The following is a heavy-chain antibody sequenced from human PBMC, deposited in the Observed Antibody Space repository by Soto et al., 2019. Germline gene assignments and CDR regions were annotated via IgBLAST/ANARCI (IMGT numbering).Heavy chain of an antibody. J-gene: IGHJ6*03. CDR3: AKAFQRGFLEWFQDYYYYYMDV. V-gene: IGHV3-23*01. CDR2: ISGSGGST. CDR1: GFTFSSYA. Sequence: GGSLRLSCAASGFTFSSYAMSWVRQAPGKGLEWVSAISGSGGSTYYADSVKGPLPFSRDNSKNTLYLQMNSLRAEDTAVYYCAKAFQRGFLEWFQDYYYYYMDVWGKGTTVTVSS. D-gene: IGHD3-3*01.